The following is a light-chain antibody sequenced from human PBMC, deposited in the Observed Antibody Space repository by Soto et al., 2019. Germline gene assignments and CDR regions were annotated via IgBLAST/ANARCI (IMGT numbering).Light chain of an antibody. V-gene: IGLV1-47*01. Sequence: SAQSRTPSARGTPEQRFCLSCSGSISNIGGNYVYWYQQLPETAPKLLIYRNNQRPSGVPDRFCGSKSGTSASLAISGLRSDDEADYYCAAWDGRLSGHVFGTGTKVT. CDR2: RNN. CDR1: ISNIGGNY. CDR3: AAWDGRLSGHV. J-gene: IGLJ1*01.